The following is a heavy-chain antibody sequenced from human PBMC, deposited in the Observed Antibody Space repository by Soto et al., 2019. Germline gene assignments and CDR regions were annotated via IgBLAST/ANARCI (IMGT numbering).Heavy chain of an antibody. CDR1: GFSPSSYA. CDR2: ISGSGDST. V-gene: IGHV3-23*01. J-gene: IGHJ4*02. Sequence: GGSLRLSCAASGFSPSSYAMSWVRQAPGKGLEWVSAISGSGDSTYYADSVEGRFTISRDISKNTLYLQMSSLRAEDTAIYYCAKGSASGRPYYFDYWGQGALVTVSS. D-gene: IGHD6-6*01. CDR3: AKGSASGRPYYFDY.